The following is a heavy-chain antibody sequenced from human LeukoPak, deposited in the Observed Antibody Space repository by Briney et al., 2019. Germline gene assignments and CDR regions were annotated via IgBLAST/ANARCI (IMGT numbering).Heavy chain of an antibody. CDR3: ARSAHCSGGGCYVGYFDY. V-gene: IGHV3-48*03. Sequence: GGSLRLSCAASGFTFSSYEMNWVRQAPGKGLEWVSYISSSGSTIYYADSVKGRFTISRDNAKNLLYLQMNSLRAEDTAVYYCARSAHCSGGGCYVGYFDYWGQGTLVTVSS. D-gene: IGHD2-15*01. CDR2: ISSSGSTI. J-gene: IGHJ4*02. CDR1: GFTFSSYE.